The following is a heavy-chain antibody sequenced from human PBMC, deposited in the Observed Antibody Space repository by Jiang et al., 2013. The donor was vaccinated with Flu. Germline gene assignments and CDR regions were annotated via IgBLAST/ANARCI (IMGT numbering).Heavy chain of an antibody. V-gene: IGHV5-10-1*01. Sequence: GAEVKKPGESLRISCKGSGYSFTSYWISWVRQMPGKGLEWMGRIDPSDSYTNYSPSFQGHVTISADKSISTAYLQWSSLKASDTAMYYCARHLEVGIQLWGLGYWGQGTLVTVSS. CDR1: GYSFTSYW. CDR2: IDPSDSYT. CDR3: ARHLEVGIQLWGLGY. D-gene: IGHD5-18*01. J-gene: IGHJ4*02.